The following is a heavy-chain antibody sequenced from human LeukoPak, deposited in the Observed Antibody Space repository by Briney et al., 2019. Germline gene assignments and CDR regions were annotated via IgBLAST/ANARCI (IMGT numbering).Heavy chain of an antibody. CDR2: TYYRSKWYN. J-gene: IGHJ4*02. Sequence: SQTLSLTCAISGDSVSSNSDAWNWIRQSPSRGLEWLGRTYYRSKWYNDYAVSVKSRITINPDTSKNQFSLQLNSVTPEDTAVYYCARGDIRDGYSFRCWGQGTLVTVSS. D-gene: IGHD5-24*01. CDR3: ARGDIRDGYSFRC. V-gene: IGHV6-1*01. CDR1: GDSVSSNSDA.